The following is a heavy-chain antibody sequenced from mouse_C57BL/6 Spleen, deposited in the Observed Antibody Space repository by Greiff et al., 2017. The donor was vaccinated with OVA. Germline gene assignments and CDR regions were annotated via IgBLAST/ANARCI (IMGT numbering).Heavy chain of an antibody. Sequence: EVKLEESGGGLVKPGGSLKLSCAASGFTFSDYGMHWVRQAPEKGLEWVAYISSGSSTIYYADTVKGRFTISRDNAKNTLFLQMTSLRSEDTAMYYCARAGTGGAWFAYWGQGTLVTVSA. CDR1: GFTFSDYG. CDR2: ISSGSSTI. V-gene: IGHV5-17*01. J-gene: IGHJ3*01. D-gene: IGHD4-1*01. CDR3: ARAGTGGAWFAY.